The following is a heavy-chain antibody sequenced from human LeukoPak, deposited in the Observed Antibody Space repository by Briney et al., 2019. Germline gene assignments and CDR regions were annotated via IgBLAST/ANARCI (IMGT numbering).Heavy chain of an antibody. CDR2: TSSYNGNT. D-gene: IGHD3-22*01. J-gene: IGHJ3*02. Sequence: ASVKVSCKASVYTFTSYGISWVRQAPGQGPEWMGWTSSYNGNTNYAQKLQGRVTMTTDTSTSTAYMELRSLRSDDTAVYYCARDSPDYYDSSVNKDAFDIWGQGTMVTVSS. CDR3: ARDSPDYYDSSVNKDAFDI. V-gene: IGHV1-18*01. CDR1: VYTFTSYG.